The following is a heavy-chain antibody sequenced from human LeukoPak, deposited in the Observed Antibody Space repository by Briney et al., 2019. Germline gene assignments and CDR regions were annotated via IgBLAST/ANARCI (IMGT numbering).Heavy chain of an antibody. J-gene: IGHJ4*02. CDR2: ISAYDGNT. V-gene: IGHV1-18*01. Sequence: ASVKVSCKASGYTFTSYGISWVRQAPGQGLEWMGWISAYDGNTNYAQKLQGRVTMTKDTSTSTAYMELRSLRSDGTAVYYCARDPRSRRDYDSSGYYGGCGYWGQGTLVTVSS. CDR1: GYTFTSYG. D-gene: IGHD3-22*01. CDR3: ARDPRSRRDYDSSGYYGGCGY.